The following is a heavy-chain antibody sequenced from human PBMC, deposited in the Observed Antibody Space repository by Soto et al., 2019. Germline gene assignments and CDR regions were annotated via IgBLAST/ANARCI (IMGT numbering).Heavy chain of an antibody. Sequence: PGGALRLSCAASGLTCSSYSMNWVRQAPGKGLEWVSYISSSSSTIYYADSVKGRFPISRDNPKNSLYLQMNRLRDEDTAVYYCARAMGGRWHFDYWGQGTLVTVSS. J-gene: IGHJ4*02. CDR2: ISSSSSTI. V-gene: IGHV3-48*02. CDR3: ARAMGGRWHFDY. D-gene: IGHD3-10*01. CDR1: GLTCSSYS.